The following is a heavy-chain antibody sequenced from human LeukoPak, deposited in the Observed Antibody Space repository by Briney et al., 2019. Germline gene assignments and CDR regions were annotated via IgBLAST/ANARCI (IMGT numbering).Heavy chain of an antibody. Sequence: PGGSLRLSCAASGFTFSRHYMSWVRQAPGKGLEWVANIKQDGSDKYYVDSVKGRFTISRDNAKKSVYLQMNSLRADDTAVYYCAREAIVAKSDDAFDIWGQGTMVTVSS. V-gene: IGHV3-7*01. CDR3: AREAIVAKSDDAFDI. CDR1: GFTFSRHY. J-gene: IGHJ3*02. CDR2: IKQDGSDK. D-gene: IGHD5-12*01.